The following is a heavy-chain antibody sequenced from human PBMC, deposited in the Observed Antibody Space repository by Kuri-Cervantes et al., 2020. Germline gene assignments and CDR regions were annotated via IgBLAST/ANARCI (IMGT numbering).Heavy chain of an antibody. Sequence: GESLKISCEASGFTFSSYSMDWVRQAPGKGLEWVANINQDGSERYYVDSVKDRFIIFRDNARNSLSLQMNSLRAEDTAVYSCAKDIGWYYYDSRGGVGADYWGQGTLVTVSS. CDR1: GFTFSSYS. CDR2: INQDGSER. V-gene: IGHV3-7*04. CDR3: AKDIGWYYYDSRGGVGADY. D-gene: IGHD3-22*01. J-gene: IGHJ4*02.